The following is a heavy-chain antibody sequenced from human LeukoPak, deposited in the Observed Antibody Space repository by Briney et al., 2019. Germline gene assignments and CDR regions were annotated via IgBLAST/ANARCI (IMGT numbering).Heavy chain of an antibody. Sequence: GGSLRLSCAASGFTFSSYSMNWVRQAPWKGLEWVSSISSSSSYIYYADSVKGRFTISRDNAKNSLYLQMNSLRAEDTAVYYCARDGAWAIFGVVSRNDAFDIWGQGTMVTVSS. J-gene: IGHJ3*02. CDR2: ISSSSSYI. CDR1: GFTFSSYS. CDR3: ARDGAWAIFGVVSRNDAFDI. D-gene: IGHD3-3*01. V-gene: IGHV3-21*01.